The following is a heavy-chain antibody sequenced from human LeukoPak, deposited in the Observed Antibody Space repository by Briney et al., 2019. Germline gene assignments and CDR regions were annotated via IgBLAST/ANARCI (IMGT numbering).Heavy chain of an antibody. CDR2: IYYSGSA. J-gene: IGHJ4*02. D-gene: IGHD3-16*01. V-gene: IGHV4-59*08. CDR3: ARRRLGASPFDY. Sequence: SETLSLTCTVSDGSISSYYWSWIRQPPGKGLEWIGYIYYSGSANYNPSLKSRVTISVDTSKNQFSLRLTSVTAADTAVYYCARRRLGASPFDYWGQGTLVTVSS. CDR1: DGSISSYY.